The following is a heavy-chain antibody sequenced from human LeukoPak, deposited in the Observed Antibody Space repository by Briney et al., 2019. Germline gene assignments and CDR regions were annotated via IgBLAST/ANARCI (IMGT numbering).Heavy chain of an antibody. Sequence: GASVKVSCKASGYTFTSYDINWVRQATGQGLEWMGWMNPNSGNTGYAQKFQGRVTMTRNTSISTAYMELSSLRSEDTAVYYCARGRKLGYCSGGSCYGLVFDPWGQGTLVTVSS. CDR2: MNPNSGNT. CDR3: ARGRKLGYCSGGSCYGLVFDP. CDR1: GYTFTSYD. V-gene: IGHV1-8*01. J-gene: IGHJ5*02. D-gene: IGHD2-15*01.